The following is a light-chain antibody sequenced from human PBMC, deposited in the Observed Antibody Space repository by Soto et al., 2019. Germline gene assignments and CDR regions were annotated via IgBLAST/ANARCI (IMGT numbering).Light chain of an antibody. CDR1: SRDVGSYNL. CDR3: CSNAGSGNLNYV. V-gene: IGLV2-23*02. CDR2: EVN. Sequence: QSALTQPASVSGSPGQSITISCTGTSRDVGSYNLVSWYQQHPGKAPKLMIYEVNKRPSGVSNRFSASKSGNTASLTISGLQAEDEAYYYCCSNAGSGNLNYVFGTGTKLTVL. J-gene: IGLJ1*01.